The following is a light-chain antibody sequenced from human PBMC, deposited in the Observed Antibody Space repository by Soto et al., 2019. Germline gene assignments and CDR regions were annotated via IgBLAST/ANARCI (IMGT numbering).Light chain of an antibody. CDR1: STDIGGFDS. V-gene: IGLV2-14*01. Sequence: QSALTQPASVSASTGKSITISCTGTSTDIGGFDSVSWYQQHPGKAPKLMIYDVTDRPSGVSNRFSGSKSGDTASLTISGLQAEDEADYYCSSYTTSSTLVFGGGTKVTV. CDR3: SSYTTSSTLV. J-gene: IGLJ2*01. CDR2: DVT.